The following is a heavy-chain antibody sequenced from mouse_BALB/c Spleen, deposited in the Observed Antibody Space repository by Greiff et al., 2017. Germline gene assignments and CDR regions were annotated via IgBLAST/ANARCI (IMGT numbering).Heavy chain of an antibody. Sequence: EVQLQQSGPELVKPGASVKISCKASGYSFTGYFMNWVMQSHGKSLEWIGRINPYNGDTFYNQKFKGKATLTVDKSSSTAHMELRSLASEDSAVYYCARWGYDYDLDYWGQGTTLTVSS. CDR1: GYSFTGYF. V-gene: IGHV1-20*02. D-gene: IGHD2-4*01. CDR2: INPYNGDT. J-gene: IGHJ2*01. CDR3: ARWGYDYDLDY.